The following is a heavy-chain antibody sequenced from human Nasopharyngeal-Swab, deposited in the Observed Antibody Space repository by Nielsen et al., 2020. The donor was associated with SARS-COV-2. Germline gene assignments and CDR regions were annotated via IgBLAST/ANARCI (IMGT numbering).Heavy chain of an antibody. CDR2: INHSGST. CDR3: ARSKSGPSIYSSGWYRGYYYGMDV. V-gene: IGHV4-39*07. J-gene: IGHJ6*02. D-gene: IGHD6-19*01. Sequence: SETLSLTCTVSGGSISSSSYYWGWIRQPPGKGLEWIGEINHSGSTNYNPSLKSRVTISVDTSKNQFSLKLSPVTAADTAVYYCARSKSGPSIYSSGWYRGYYYGMDVWGQGTTVTVSS. CDR1: GGSISSSSYY.